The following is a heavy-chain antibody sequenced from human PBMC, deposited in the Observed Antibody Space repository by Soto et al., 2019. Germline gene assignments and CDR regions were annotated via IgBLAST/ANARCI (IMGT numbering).Heavy chain of an antibody. CDR1: GFTFTNYA. V-gene: IGHV3-23*01. CDR3: AKHLRGSKCFDY. CDR2: TSSSGGTT. Sequence: EVQLLESGGDLVQPGGSLRLSCAASGFTFTNYALSWVRQAPGKGLEWVSATSSSGGTTYYADSVKGRFTISRDNSKNTLYLQMNSLGAEDPAVYYCAKHLRGSKCFDYWGQGTLVNVSS. J-gene: IGHJ4*02.